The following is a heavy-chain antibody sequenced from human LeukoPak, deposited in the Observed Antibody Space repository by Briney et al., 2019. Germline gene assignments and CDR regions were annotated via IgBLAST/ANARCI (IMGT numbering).Heavy chain of an antibody. CDR3: AKDIVATGGFDY. J-gene: IGHJ4*02. CDR2: ISYDGSNK. Sequence: GGSLRLSCAASGFTFSSYGMHWVRQAPGKGLEWVAVISYDGSNKYYADSVKGRFTISRDNSKNSLYLQMNSLRAEDTALYYCAKDIVATGGFDYWGQGTLVTVSS. V-gene: IGHV3-30*18. CDR1: GFTFSSYG. D-gene: IGHD5-12*01.